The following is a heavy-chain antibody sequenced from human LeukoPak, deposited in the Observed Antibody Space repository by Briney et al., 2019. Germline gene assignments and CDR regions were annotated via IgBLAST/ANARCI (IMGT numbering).Heavy chain of an antibody. D-gene: IGHD5-24*01. CDR1: GYTFTSYG. J-gene: IGHJ4*02. CDR2: ISAYNGNT. Sequence: GASVKVSCKASGYTFTSYGISWVRQAPGQGLEWMGWISAYNGNTNYAQKFQGRVTMTRDTSTSTVYMELSSLRSEDTAVYYCASNSRWLHYYFDYWGQGTLVTVSS. CDR3: ASNSRWLHYYFDY. V-gene: IGHV1-18*01.